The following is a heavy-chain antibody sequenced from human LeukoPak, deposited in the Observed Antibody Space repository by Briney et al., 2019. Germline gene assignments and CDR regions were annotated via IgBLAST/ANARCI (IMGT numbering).Heavy chain of an antibody. CDR2: MQTSGRI. CDR1: GGSISSYH. Sequence: KPSETLSLTCTVSGGSISSYHWSWIRQPAGKGLAWIGRMQTSGRIDYNLSLKSRLTMSVDRSKNQLSLKLSSVIAADTAVYYCARGHSDSWSVFDYWGQGTLVTISS. D-gene: IGHD6-13*01. CDR3: ARGHSDSWSVFDY. J-gene: IGHJ4*02. V-gene: IGHV4-4*07.